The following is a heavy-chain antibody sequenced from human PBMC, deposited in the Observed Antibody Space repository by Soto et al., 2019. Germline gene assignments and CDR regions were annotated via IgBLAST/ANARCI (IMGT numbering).Heavy chain of an antibody. Sequence: PGESLKISCKGSGYSFTSYWISWVRQMPGKGLEWMGRIDPSDSYTNYSPSFQGHVTISADKSTSTAYLQWSSLKASDTAMYYCASRSSGSYYIVPYYYGMDVWGQGTTVTVSS. CDR3: ASRSSGSYYIVPYYYGMDV. CDR2: IDPSDSYT. D-gene: IGHD3-10*01. V-gene: IGHV5-10-1*01. J-gene: IGHJ6*02. CDR1: GYSFTSYW.